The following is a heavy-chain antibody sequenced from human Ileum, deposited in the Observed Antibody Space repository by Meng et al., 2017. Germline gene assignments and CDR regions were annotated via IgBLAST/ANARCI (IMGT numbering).Heavy chain of an antibody. CDR2: IHYSGST. Sequence: QQMQWGAGMLKPSETLSLTCNVYGDSFTDYYWNWIRQPPGKGLEWIGEIHYSGSTNYNPSLESRVTISEDTSQKQFSLRLSSVTAADTAVYYCARRIRGGSYLGWGQGTLVTVSS. D-gene: IGHD1-26*01. CDR1: GDSFTDYY. V-gene: IGHV4-34*01. J-gene: IGHJ4*02. CDR3: ARRIRGGSYLG.